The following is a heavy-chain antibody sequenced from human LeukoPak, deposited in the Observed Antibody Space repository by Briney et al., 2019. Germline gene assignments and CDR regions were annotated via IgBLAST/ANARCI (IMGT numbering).Heavy chain of an antibody. D-gene: IGHD6-19*01. CDR1: GGSISTNY. J-gene: IGHJ4*02. CDR2: IYYSGST. Sequence: SETLSLTCTVSGGSISTNYWTWIRQPPGKGLEWIGYIYYSGSTNYNPSLKSRVTISVDTSKNQFSLKLSSVTAADTAVYYCARREYSSGWLDYWGQGTLVTVSS. CDR3: ARREYSSGWLDY. V-gene: IGHV4-59*01.